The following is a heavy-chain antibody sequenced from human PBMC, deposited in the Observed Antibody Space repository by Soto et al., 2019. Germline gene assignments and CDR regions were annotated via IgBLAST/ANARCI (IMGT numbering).Heavy chain of an antibody. J-gene: IGHJ4*02. Sequence: PSETLSLTCTVSGGSVSGGSYYWSWIRQPPGKGLEWIGYIYYSGSTYYNPSLKSRVTISVDTSKNQFSLKLSSVTAADTAVYYCARVWGNSYGSGSYYNPKKYYFDYWGQGTLVTVSS. V-gene: IGHV4-30-4*01. D-gene: IGHD3-10*01. CDR2: IYYSGST. CDR3: ARVWGNSYGSGSYYNPKKYYFDY. CDR1: GGSVSGGSYY.